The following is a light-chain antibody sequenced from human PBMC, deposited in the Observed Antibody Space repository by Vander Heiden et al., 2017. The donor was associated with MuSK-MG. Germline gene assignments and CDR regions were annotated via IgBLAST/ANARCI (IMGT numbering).Light chain of an antibody. CDR3: QQRDSTPYT. Sequence: DIQMTQSPSSLSASVRDRVTITCRASQSIRSYLNWYQQKPGKAPKLLIYTASSLQSGVPSRFSGSGSGTDFTLTISRLQPEDFATYYCQQRDSTPYTFGQGTKLDIK. CDR1: QSIRSY. J-gene: IGKJ2*01. V-gene: IGKV1-39*01. CDR2: TAS.